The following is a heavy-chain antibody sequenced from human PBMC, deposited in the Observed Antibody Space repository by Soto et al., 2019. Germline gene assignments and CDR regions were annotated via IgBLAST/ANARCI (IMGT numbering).Heavy chain of an antibody. V-gene: IGHV3-23*01. Sequence: GVSLRLSCAASGFTFSNYAMIWVRQAQGKGLEWVSAISGSGGSTYYADSVKGRLTISRDNSKNTLYLQMNSLRAEDTAVYYCAKVGVLRFLEWLSSSPALAPYYFDYWGQGTLVTVSS. CDR1: GFTFSNYA. CDR3: AKVGVLRFLEWLSSSPALAPYYFDY. J-gene: IGHJ4*02. CDR2: ISGSGGST. D-gene: IGHD3-3*01.